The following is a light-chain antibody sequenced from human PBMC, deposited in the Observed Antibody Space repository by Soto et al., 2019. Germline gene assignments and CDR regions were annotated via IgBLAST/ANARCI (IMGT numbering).Light chain of an antibody. CDR3: QHRSNWPQT. V-gene: IGKV3-11*02. CDR2: DAS. J-gene: IGKJ1*01. Sequence: EIVLTQSPATLSLSPGERATLSCRASQSVSNSIAWYQQKPGQAPRLLIYDASNRAAGTPARFSGSGSGRDFTITISSLEPEDFAVYYCQHRSNWPQTFGQGTKVEIK. CDR1: QSVSNS.